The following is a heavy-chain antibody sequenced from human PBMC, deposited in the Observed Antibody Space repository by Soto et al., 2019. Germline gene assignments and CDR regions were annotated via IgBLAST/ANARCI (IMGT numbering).Heavy chain of an antibody. D-gene: IGHD2-15*01. V-gene: IGHV1-69*13. J-gene: IGHJ6*02. Sequence: SVKVSCKASGGTFSSYAISWVRQAPGQGLEWMGGIIPIFGTANYAQKFQGRVTITADESTSTAYMELSSLRSEDTAVYYCARGPGEDIVVVVAAPYYYYYGMDVWGQGTTVTVSS. CDR3: ARGPGEDIVVVVAAPYYYYYGMDV. CDR2: IIPIFGTA. CDR1: GGTFSSYA.